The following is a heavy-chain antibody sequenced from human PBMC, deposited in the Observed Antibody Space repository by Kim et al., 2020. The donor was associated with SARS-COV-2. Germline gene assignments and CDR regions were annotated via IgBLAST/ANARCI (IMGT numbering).Heavy chain of an antibody. CDR2: IYHTGST. V-gene: IGHV4-59*12. Sequence: SETLSLTCTVSGGSTSGFYWSWVRQPPGKRLEWLGYIYHTGSTDYSPSLQSRVTISLDRSKSQFSLNLTSVTAAETAVYFCAGGHNWDFGLWGRGTLVTVSS. J-gene: IGHJ2*01. CDR3: AGGHNWDFGL. CDR1: GGSTSGFY.